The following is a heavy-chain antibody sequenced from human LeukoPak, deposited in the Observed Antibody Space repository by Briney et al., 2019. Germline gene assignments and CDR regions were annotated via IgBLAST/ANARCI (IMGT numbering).Heavy chain of an antibody. CDR1: GFTFSNYA. V-gene: IGHV3-21*01. Sequence: GGSLRLSCAASGFTFSNYAMNWVRQAPGKGLEWVSSISGSSTDIYYADSVKGRFAISRDNAKNSLYLQMKGLRAEDTAVYYCARRGYYDSSGYDYWGQGTLVTVSS. D-gene: IGHD3-22*01. CDR3: ARRGYYDSSGYDY. CDR2: ISGSSTDI. J-gene: IGHJ4*02.